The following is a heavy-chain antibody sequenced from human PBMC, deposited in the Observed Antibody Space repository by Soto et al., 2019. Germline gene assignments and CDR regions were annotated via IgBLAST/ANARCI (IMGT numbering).Heavy chain of an antibody. J-gene: IGHJ4*02. Sequence: PGGSLRLSCEASGFIFSSHSMYWVRQAPGEGLEWVSVISGSGGSTYYADSVKGRFTISRDNSKNTLYLQMNSLRAEDTAVYYCAKDRYYDSSGYYGYWGQGTLVTVS. CDR1: GFIFSSHS. V-gene: IGHV3-23*01. CDR2: ISGSGGST. CDR3: AKDRYYDSSGYYGY. D-gene: IGHD3-22*01.